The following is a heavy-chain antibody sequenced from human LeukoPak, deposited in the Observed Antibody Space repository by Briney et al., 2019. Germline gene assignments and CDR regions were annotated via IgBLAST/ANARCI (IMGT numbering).Heavy chain of an antibody. J-gene: IGHJ4*02. CDR1: GGSISSYY. CDR3: AKDRIRSRDIAVVTYFDY. V-gene: IGHV4-59*01. CDR2: IYYSGST. Sequence: SETLSLTCTVSGGSISSYYWSWIRQPPGKGLEWIGYIYYSGSTNYNPSLKSRVTISVDTSKNQFSLKLSSVTAADTAVYYCAKDRIRSRDIAVVTYFDYWGQGMLVTVSS. D-gene: IGHD6-19*01.